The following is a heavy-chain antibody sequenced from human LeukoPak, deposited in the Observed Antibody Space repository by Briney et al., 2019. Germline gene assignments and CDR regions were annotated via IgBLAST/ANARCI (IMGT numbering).Heavy chain of an antibody. J-gene: IGHJ4*02. CDR1: GFTFSSYA. Sequence: GESLRLSCAASGFTFSSYAMSWVRQAPGKGLEWVSTIDGSGDRKYYTDSVKGRFTISRVSSENTLYLQMNSLRAEDTAVYYCARDGRKRMTIILEPKRPYYWDFWGQGTLVTVSS. CDR3: ARDGRKRMTIILEPKRPYYWDF. V-gene: IGHV3-23*01. D-gene: IGHD3-10*01. CDR2: IDGSGDRK.